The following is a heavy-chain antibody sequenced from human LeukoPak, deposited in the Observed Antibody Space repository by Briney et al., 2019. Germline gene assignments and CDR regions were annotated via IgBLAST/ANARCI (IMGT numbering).Heavy chain of an antibody. CDR1: GFTFSSYS. CDR3: VRSLRSADF. J-gene: IGHJ4*02. V-gene: IGHV3-21*01. CDR2: ITSSSNYI. Sequence: GGSLRLSCVVSGFTFSSYSMNWVRQAPGKGLEWVSSITSSSNYIYYADSVKGRFIISRDNAKDSLFLQMNSLRAEDTAVYYCVRSLRSADFWGQGTLVTVSS.